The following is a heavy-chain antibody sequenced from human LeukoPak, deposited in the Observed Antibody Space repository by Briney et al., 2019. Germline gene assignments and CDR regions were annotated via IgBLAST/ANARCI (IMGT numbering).Heavy chain of an antibody. D-gene: IGHD4-17*01. J-gene: IGHJ4*02. CDR1: GFTFSSYA. V-gene: IGHV3-7*01. CDR3: AREAYDDYVAYFDF. Sequence: GGSLRLSCAASGFTFSSYAMSWVRQAPGKGLEWVANIKQDGSERYYVDSVKGRFTISRDNAKNSLYLQMNSLRAEDTAVYYCAREAYDDYVAYFDFWGQGTLVTVSS. CDR2: IKQDGSER.